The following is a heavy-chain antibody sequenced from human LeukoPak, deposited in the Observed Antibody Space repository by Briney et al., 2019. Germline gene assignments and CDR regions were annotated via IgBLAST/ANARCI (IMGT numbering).Heavy chain of an antibody. V-gene: IGHV3-7*01. D-gene: IGHD2-15*01. CDR3: ARKVVVVVAANYYYYGMDV. CDR1: GFTFSSYG. CDR2: IKQDGSEK. Sequence: GGSLRLSCAASGFTFSSYGMHWVRQAPGKGLEWVANIKQDGSEKYYVDSVKGRFTISRDNAKNSLYLQMYSLRAEDTAVYYCARKVVVVVAANYYYYGMDVWGQGTTVTVSS. J-gene: IGHJ6*02.